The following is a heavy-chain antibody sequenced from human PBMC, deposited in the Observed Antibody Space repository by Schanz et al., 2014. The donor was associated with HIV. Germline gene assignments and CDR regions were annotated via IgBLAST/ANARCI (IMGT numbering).Heavy chain of an antibody. J-gene: IGHJ6*02. CDR3: ARDRMTANWKHGMDV. CDR2: IWYDGSNK. V-gene: IGHV3-33*01. D-gene: IGHD2-21*02. CDR1: GFTFRSYG. Sequence: QVQLVESGGGVVQPGRSLRLSCAASGFTFRSYGMHWVRQAPGKGLEWVALIWYDGSNKYYADSVKGRFSISRDNSKNTLYLQMNSLRAEDTAVYYCARDRMTANWKHGMDVWGQGTTVTVSS.